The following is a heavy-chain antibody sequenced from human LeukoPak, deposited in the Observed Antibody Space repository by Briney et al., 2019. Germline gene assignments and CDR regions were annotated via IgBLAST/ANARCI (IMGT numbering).Heavy chain of an antibody. CDR1: GFTFRSDW. CDR3: AKWDFFGDYFSFDP. D-gene: IGHD1-26*01. J-gene: IGHJ5*02. V-gene: IGHV3-7*01. Sequence: GGSLRLSCAASGFTFRSDWMSWVRQAPGKGLEWVATIKHDLSETHYGDSVKGRFIVSRDNPKNSLFLQMNSLRVEDTALYFCAKWDFFGDYFSFDPRGQGTRVTVSS. CDR2: IKHDLSET.